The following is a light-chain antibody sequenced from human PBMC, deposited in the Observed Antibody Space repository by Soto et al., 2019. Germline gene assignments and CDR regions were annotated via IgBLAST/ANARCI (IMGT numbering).Light chain of an antibody. CDR2: DAS. V-gene: IGKV3-15*01. Sequence: EIVMTQSPATLSVSPGERATLSCRASQSVSNNLAWYQQKRGQAPRLLIYDASTRATGIPARFSGSGSGTEFTLTISSLRSEDFAVYYCQQYKDWPPLTFGGGTKLEIK. J-gene: IGKJ4*01. CDR3: QQYKDWPPLT. CDR1: QSVSNN.